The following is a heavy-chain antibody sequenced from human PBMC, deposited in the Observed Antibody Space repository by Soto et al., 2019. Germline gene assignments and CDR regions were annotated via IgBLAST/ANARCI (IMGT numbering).Heavy chain of an antibody. CDR1: GGTFSSYA. V-gene: IGHV1-69*13. CDR3: ARNGITPSEMLTGYEYGMDV. D-gene: IGHD3-9*01. J-gene: IGHJ6*02. Sequence: SVKVSCKASGGTFSSYAISWVRQAPGQGLEWMGVIIPIFGTANYAQKFQGRVTITADESTSTAYMELSSLRSEDTAVYYCARNGITPSEMLTGYEYGMDVLGQGTTVTVSS. CDR2: IIPIFGTA.